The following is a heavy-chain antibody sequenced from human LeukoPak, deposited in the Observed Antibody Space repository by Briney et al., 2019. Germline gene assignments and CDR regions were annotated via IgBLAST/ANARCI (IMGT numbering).Heavy chain of an antibody. D-gene: IGHD3-3*01. Sequence: PGGSLRLSCAASGFTFNNYWMTWVRQAPGKTLEWVANINQDGSEKYYVDSVKGRFTISRDNAKNSLYLQMNSLRAEDTAVFYCGRGRTATYTIYGDFWGQGTLVTVSS. J-gene: IGHJ4*02. CDR2: INQDGSEK. CDR3: GRGRTATYTIYGDF. V-gene: IGHV3-7*01. CDR1: GFTFNNYW.